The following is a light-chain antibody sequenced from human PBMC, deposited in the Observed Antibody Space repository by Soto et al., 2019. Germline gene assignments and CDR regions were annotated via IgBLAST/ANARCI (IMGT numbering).Light chain of an antibody. Sequence: IQMTQSPSSLSAAVGDRITITCRASQSVSTSVTWYQHKPGRAPKALISAASSLQSGVPSRFRGTGSGTDFSLTISSLQPDDFATYYCLQDYNYPWTFGQGTKVEIK. CDR1: QSVSTS. V-gene: IGKV1-6*02. J-gene: IGKJ1*01. CDR3: LQDYNYPWT. CDR2: AAS.